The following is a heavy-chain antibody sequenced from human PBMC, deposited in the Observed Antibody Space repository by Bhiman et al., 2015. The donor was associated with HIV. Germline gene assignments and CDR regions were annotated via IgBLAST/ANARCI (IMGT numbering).Heavy chain of an antibody. D-gene: IGHD2/OR15-2a*01. CDR1: GFTVSTNY. CDR3: VRDHEDTWYYNTNALGDN. V-gene: IGHV3-66*01. J-gene: IGHJ4*02. Sequence: QLVESGGGLVQPGGSLRLSCVVSGFTVSTNYISWVRQAPGKGLEWVSVIYNSGGTYYADSVRGRFTISRDNSKNTLYLQMDSLRAEDTAVYFCVRDHEDTWYYNTNALGDNWGQGTLVTVSS. CDR2: IYNSGGT.